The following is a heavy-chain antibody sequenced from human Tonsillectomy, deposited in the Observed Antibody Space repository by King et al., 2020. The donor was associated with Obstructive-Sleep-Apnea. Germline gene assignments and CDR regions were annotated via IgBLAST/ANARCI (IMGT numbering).Heavy chain of an antibody. CDR1: GFTFSSYG. D-gene: IGHD6-19*01. J-gene: IGHJ1*01. V-gene: IGHV3-30*18. Sequence: VQLVESGGGVVQPGRSLRLSCAASGFTFSSYGMHWVRQAPGKGLEWVAVISYDGSNKYYADSVKGRFTISRDNSKNTLYLQMNSLRAEDTAVYYCAKEGWPTPGYFQHWGQGTLVTVSS. CDR3: AKEGWPTPGYFQH. CDR2: ISYDGSNK.